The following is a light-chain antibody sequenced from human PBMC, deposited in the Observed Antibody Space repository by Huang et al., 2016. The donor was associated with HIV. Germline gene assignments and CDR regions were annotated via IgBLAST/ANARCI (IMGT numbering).Light chain of an antibody. CDR1: QSVSSY. J-gene: IGKJ2*02. V-gene: IGKV3-15*01. Sequence: EIVMTQSPATLSVSPGERATLSCRASQSVSSYLAWYQQKPGQSPRLLIYGASTRATGSPARFSGSGSGTEFTLTITSLQSEDFVVYYCQQYNNGCTFGQGTKLEIK. CDR3: QQYNNGCT. CDR2: GAS.